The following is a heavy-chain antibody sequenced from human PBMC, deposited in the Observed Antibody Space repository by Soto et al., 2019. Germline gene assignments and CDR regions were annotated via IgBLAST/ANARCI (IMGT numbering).Heavy chain of an antibody. Sequence: SETLSLTCAVYGGSFSGYYWSWIRQPPGKGPEWIGEINHSGSTNYNPSLKSRVTISVDTSKNQFSLKLSSVTAADTAVYYCARVRGSYYGTLTPYYFDYWVQGTLVTVSS. J-gene: IGHJ4*02. CDR3: ARVRGSYYGTLTPYYFDY. V-gene: IGHV4-34*01. CDR2: INHSGST. CDR1: GGSFSGYY. D-gene: IGHD1-26*01.